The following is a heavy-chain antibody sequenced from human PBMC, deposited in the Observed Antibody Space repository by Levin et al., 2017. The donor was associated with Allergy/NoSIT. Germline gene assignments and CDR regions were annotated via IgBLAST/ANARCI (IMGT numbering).Heavy chain of an antibody. D-gene: IGHD2/OR15-2a*01. Sequence: GSLRLSCTVSDGSISSYSWSWIRQPAGKGLQYIGRIFSDGTTNYNPSLKSRVIMSIDTSKDQFSLKLSSVTAADTALYSCARSSSLGVLLFWGQGTVVTVSS. V-gene: IGHV4-4*07. CDR3: ARSSSLGVLLF. CDR1: DGSISSYS. CDR2: IFSDGTT. J-gene: IGHJ4*02.